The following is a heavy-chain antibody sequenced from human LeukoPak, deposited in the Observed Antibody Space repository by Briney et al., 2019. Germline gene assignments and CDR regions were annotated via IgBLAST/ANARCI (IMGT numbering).Heavy chain of an antibody. CDR2: VSPSHTTR. Sequence: ASVKVSCKASGYTFRQYSISWVRQAPGKGFEWMGWVSPSHTTRVYAQEFQGRVTMTADTNTNTVSMELRSLRFDDTAVYFCARDYILPLETDNGDGFAIWGQGTVVTVSS. J-gene: IGHJ3*02. CDR1: GYTFRQYS. D-gene: IGHD3-3*02. V-gene: IGHV1-18*01. CDR3: ARDYILPLETDNGDGFAI.